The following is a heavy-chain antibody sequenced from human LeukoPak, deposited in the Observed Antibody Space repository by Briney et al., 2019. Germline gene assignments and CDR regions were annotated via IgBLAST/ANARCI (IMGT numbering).Heavy chain of an antibody. CDR2: TYSDGST. V-gene: IGHV3-66*01. CDR1: GLTVTSNY. J-gene: IGHJ4*02. Sequence: GGSLRLSCAASGLTVTSNYMSWVRQAPGKGLEWVSVTYSDGSTYYADSVKGRFSISRDNSKNTLYLQLNSLRVEDTAVYYCARWPDYGGTPTFDYWGQGTLVTVSS. D-gene: IGHD4-23*01. CDR3: ARWPDYGGTPTFDY.